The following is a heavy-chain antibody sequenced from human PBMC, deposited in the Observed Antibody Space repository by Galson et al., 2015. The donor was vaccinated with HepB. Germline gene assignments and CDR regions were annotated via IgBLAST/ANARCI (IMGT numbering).Heavy chain of an antibody. CDR3: ARAEGRVGATHMDN. CDR1: GFIFSNYG. D-gene: IGHD1-26*01. J-gene: IGHJ4*02. Sequence: SLRLSCAASGFIFSNYGMHWVRQAPGKGLEWVANIWYDGSSKYYADSVRGRFTISRDNSENTLYLQMNSLRAEDTAVYYCARAEGRVGATHMDNWGQGTLVTVSS. V-gene: IGHV3-33*01. CDR2: IWYDGSSK.